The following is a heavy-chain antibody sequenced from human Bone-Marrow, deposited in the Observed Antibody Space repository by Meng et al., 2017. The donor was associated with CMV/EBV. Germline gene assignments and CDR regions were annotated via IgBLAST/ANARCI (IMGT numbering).Heavy chain of an antibody. J-gene: IGHJ4*02. V-gene: IGHV1-46*01. CDR2: INPVGGVT. CDR3: ARSPGAIFGVVRDYYFDY. Sequence: ASVKVSCKASGYMFISYYIHWVRQAPGQGLEWMGIINPVGGVTTYAQKFQDRISMTTKTSTSTVDMELRSLRSEDTAVYYCARSPGAIFGVVRDYYFDYWGQGTLVTVSS. D-gene: IGHD3-3*01. CDR1: GYMFISYY.